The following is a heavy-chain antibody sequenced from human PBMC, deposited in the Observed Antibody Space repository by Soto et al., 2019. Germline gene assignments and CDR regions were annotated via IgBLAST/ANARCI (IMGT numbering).Heavy chain of an antibody. D-gene: IGHD1-26*01. Sequence: EVQLLESGGGLVQPGGSLRLSCATSGFTFSNSAMSWVRQAPGKGLEWVSTVSGSGSNTYYADSVMGRFTISRDNSKNTLYLQMHSLRAEVTAVYYCAKMPSGSHFDYWGQGTLVTVSS. CDR2: VSGSGSNT. CDR1: GFTFSNSA. CDR3: AKMPSGSHFDY. V-gene: IGHV3-23*01. J-gene: IGHJ4*02.